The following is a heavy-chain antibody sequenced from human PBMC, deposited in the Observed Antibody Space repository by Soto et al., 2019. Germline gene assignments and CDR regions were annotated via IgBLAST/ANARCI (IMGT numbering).Heavy chain of an antibody. J-gene: IGHJ3*02. CDR2: IIPIFGTA. D-gene: IGHD3-22*01. V-gene: IGHV1-69*01. CDR1: GGTFSSDA. CDR3: AREARRGPKRYYYDSSVNDAFDI. Sequence: QVQLVQSGAEVKKPGSSVKVSCKASGGTFSSDAISWVRQAPGQGLEWMGGIIPIFGTANYAQKFQGRVTITADESTSTAYMELSSLRSEDTAVYYCAREARRGPKRYYYDSSVNDAFDIWGQGTMVTVSS.